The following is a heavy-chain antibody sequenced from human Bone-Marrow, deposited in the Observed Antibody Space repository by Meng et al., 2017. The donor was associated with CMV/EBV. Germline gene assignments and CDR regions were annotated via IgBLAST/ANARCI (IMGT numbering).Heavy chain of an antibody. D-gene: IGHD3-3*01. Sequence: FTSSGISCVRQAPGQGLEWMGWIIAYNGNTNYAQKLQGRVTMTTDTSTSTAYMELRSLRSDDTAVYYCAREGVTYYDFWSGHNWFDPWGQGTLVTVSS. CDR3: AREGVTYYDFWSGHNWFDP. CDR2: IIAYNGNT. V-gene: IGHV1-18*01. CDR1: FTSSG. J-gene: IGHJ5*02.